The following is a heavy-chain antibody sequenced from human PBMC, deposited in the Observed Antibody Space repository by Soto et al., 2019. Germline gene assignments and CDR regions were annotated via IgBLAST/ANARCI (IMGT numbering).Heavy chain of an antibody. J-gene: IGHJ5*02. CDR1: GGTFGNSA. Sequence: QVQLVQSGAEVKKPGSSVNVSCTTSGGTFGNSAVAWVRQAPGQGLEWMGGIVPMFGTANYAQKFQGRLTIAAGDSTSTAYMGLRGLRSDDTAVYFCARDGDPESAFWSGPLGGGRFDPWGQGPLVTVSS. V-gene: IGHV1-69*12. CDR3: ARDGDPESAFWSGPLGGGRFDP. D-gene: IGHD3-3*01. CDR2: IVPMFGTA.